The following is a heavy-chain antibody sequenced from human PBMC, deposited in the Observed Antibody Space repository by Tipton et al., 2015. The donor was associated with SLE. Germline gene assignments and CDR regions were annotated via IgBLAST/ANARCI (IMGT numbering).Heavy chain of an antibody. CDR3: ARVPRYSSVLY. CDR2: INHSGST. D-gene: IGHD6-19*01. CDR1: GGSLSGYY. J-gene: IGHJ4*02. Sequence: LRLSCAVYGGSLSGYYWSWIRQPPGKGLEWIGEINHSGSTNYNPSLKSRVTISLDTSKNQFSLKLSSVTAADTAVYYCARVPRYSSVLYWGQGTLVTVSS. V-gene: IGHV4-34*01.